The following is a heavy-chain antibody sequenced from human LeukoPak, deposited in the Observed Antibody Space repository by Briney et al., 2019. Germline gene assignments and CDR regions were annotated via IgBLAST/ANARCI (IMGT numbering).Heavy chain of an antibody. CDR1: GDSINSGPYY. CDR2: IYSGGRT. J-gene: IGHJ4*02. Sequence: SQTPSLTCTVSGDSINSGPYYWSWIRQPAGKGLEWIGRIYSGGRTNYNPSLKSRVTISVDTSKNQFSLKLSSVTAADTAVYYCAREGSIYYSDSSGYLGYWGQGTLVTVSS. V-gene: IGHV4-61*02. CDR3: AREGSIYYSDSSGYLGY. D-gene: IGHD3-22*01.